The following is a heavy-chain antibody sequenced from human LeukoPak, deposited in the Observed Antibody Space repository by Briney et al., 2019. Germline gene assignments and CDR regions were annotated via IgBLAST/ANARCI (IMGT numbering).Heavy chain of an antibody. V-gene: IGHV3-74*01. Sequence: GGSLRLSCAVSGFTFSNYWMYWVRQAPGKRLVWVARINSDGSSTTYADSVEGRFTLSRDNTKSMLHLQMHSLRVDDSAVYFCTRTTTTADWYFDLWGRGTLVTVSS. CDR1: GFTFSNYW. CDR2: INSDGSST. J-gene: IGHJ2*01. CDR3: TRTTTTADWYFDL. D-gene: IGHD1-1*01.